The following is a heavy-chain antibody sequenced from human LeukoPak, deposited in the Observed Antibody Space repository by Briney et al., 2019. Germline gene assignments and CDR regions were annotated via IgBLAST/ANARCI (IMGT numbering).Heavy chain of an antibody. Sequence: SETLSLTCTVSGGSVSSGSYYWSWIRQPPGKRLEWIGYIYYSGSTNYNPSLKSRVTISIDTSKNQFSLKLTSVTAADTAVYYCARDGQDYGDYDYYYGMDVWGKGTTVTVSS. CDR1: GGSVSSGSYY. J-gene: IGHJ6*04. V-gene: IGHV4-61*01. CDR3: ARDGQDYGDYDYYYGMDV. D-gene: IGHD4-17*01. CDR2: IYYSGST.